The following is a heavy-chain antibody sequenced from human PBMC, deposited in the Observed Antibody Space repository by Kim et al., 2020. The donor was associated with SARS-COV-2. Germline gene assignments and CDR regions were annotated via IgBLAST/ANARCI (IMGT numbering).Heavy chain of an antibody. CDR2: TYYRSKWYN. V-gene: IGHV6-1*01. J-gene: IGHJ4*02. Sequence: SQTLSLTCAISGDSVSSKNAAWNWIRQSPSRGLEWLGRTYYRSKWYNDYAVSVRGRITINPDTSKNQFSLQLNSMTPEDTAVYYCARMASGGTYDFDYWGQGTLVTVSS. CDR3: ARMASGGTYDFDY. D-gene: IGHD1-26*01. CDR1: GDSVSSKNAA.